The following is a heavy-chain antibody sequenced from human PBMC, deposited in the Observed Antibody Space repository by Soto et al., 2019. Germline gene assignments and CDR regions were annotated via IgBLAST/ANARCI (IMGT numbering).Heavy chain of an antibody. J-gene: IGHJ5*02. CDR2: IYYSGST. Sequence: SETLSLTCTVSGGSISSYYWSWIRQPPGKGLEWIGYIYYSGSTNYNPSLKSRVTISVDTSKNQFSLKLSSVTAADTAVYYCARVWVVVAARGWFDPWGQGTLVTVS. CDR3: ARVWVVVAARGWFDP. D-gene: IGHD2-15*01. CDR1: GGSISSYY. V-gene: IGHV4-59*01.